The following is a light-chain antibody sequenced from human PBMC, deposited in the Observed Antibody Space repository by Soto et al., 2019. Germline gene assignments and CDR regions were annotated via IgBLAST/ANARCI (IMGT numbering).Light chain of an antibody. CDR1: QAISNY. J-gene: IGKJ5*01. Sequence: DIQMSQSPSSLSAFIGDRVTITCRASQAISNYLTWYQQKPGKAPEVLIYAASNLRSGVPSRFSGRGSGTDFTLTINSLQPEYFATYYCQQSYSSPITFGQGTRLEFK. CDR2: AAS. V-gene: IGKV1-39*01. CDR3: QQSYSSPIT.